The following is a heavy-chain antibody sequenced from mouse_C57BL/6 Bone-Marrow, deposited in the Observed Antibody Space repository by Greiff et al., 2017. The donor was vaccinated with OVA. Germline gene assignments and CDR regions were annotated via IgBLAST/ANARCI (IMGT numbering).Heavy chain of an antibody. CDR2: IDPTSGGT. V-gene: IGHV1-72*01. Sequence: VKLQQPGAELVMPGASVKLSCKASGYTFTSYWMHWVKQRPGQGLEWIGEIDPTSGGTKYNEKFKSKATLTVDKPSSTAYMQLSSLTSEDSAVYYCARSSMVATRVMDYWGQGTSVTVSS. D-gene: IGHD2-2*01. CDR1: GYTFTSYW. CDR3: ARSSMVATRVMDY. J-gene: IGHJ4*01.